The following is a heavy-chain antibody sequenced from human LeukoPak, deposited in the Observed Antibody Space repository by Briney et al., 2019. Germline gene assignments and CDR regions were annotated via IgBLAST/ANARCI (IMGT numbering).Heavy chain of an antibody. CDR3: ARDTGRWFDP. V-gene: IGHV4-30-2*01. CDR1: GGSISSGGYS. CDR2: IYHSGST. D-gene: IGHD4-11*01. Sequence: SETLSLTCAVSGGSISSGGYSWSWIRQPPGKGLEWIGYIYHSGSTYYNPSLKSRVTISVDRSKNQFSLKLSSVTAADTAVYYCARDTGRWFDPGAREPWSPSPQ. J-gene: IGHJ5*02.